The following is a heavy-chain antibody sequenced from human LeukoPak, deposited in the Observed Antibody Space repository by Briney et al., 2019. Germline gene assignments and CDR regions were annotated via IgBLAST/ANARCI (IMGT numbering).Heavy chain of an antibody. CDR3: AREPVGATWPARYFDY. V-gene: IGHV4-59*01. CDR2: IYYSGST. J-gene: IGHJ4*02. D-gene: IGHD1-26*01. CDR1: GGSISSYY. Sequence: KSSETLSLTCTVSGGSISSYYWSWIRRPPGKGLEWIGYIYYSGSTNYNPSLKSRVTISVDTSKNQFSLKLSSVTAADTAVYYCAREPVGATWPARYFDYWGQGTLVTVSS.